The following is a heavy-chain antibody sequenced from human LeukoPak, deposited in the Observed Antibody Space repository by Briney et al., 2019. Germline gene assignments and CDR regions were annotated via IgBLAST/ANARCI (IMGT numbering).Heavy chain of an antibody. CDR3: ARGPYSYDSSGAFDI. V-gene: IGHV4-61*02. J-gene: IGHJ3*02. Sequence: PSETLSLTCTVSGGSISSGDYFYNWIRQPAGKGLEWIGRMYSGGSSNYNPSLKSRVTISVDTSKNQFSLKLSSVTAADTAVYFCARGPYSYDSSGAFDIWGQGTMVTVSS. D-gene: IGHD3-22*01. CDR2: MYSGGSS. CDR1: GGSISSGDYF.